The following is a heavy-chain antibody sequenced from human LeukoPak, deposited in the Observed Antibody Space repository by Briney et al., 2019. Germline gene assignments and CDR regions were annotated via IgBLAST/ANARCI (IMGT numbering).Heavy chain of an antibody. J-gene: IGHJ4*02. Sequence: SETLSLTCTVSGYSISSGYYWGWIRPPPGKGLGWIGSIYHSGSTYYNPSLKSRVTISVDTSKNQFSLKLSSVTAADTAVYYCARVVTVVTPDYWGQGTLVTVSS. CDR3: ARVVTVVTPDY. CDR2: IYHSGST. D-gene: IGHD4-23*01. V-gene: IGHV4-38-2*02. CDR1: GYSISSGYY.